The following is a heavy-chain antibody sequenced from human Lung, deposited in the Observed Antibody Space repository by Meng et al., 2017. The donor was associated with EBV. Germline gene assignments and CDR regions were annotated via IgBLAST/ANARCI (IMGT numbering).Heavy chain of an antibody. J-gene: IGHJ5*02. V-gene: IGHV3-74*01. D-gene: IGHD3-10*01. Sequence: EVQLVESGGGLVQPGGSVSVSRAVSGFTFSSFWMHWVRQAPGKGLVWVSRISIDGNTTGYADSVEGRFTISRDNAKNTLYLQMNSLRVEDTAVYYCAREDGSGTYYNFRWFEPWGQGTLVTVSS. CDR2: ISIDGNTT. CDR1: GFTFSSFW. CDR3: AREDGSGTYYNFRWFEP.